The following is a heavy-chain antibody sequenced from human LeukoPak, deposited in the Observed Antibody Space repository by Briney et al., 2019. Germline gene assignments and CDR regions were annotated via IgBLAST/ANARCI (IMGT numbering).Heavy chain of an antibody. V-gene: IGHV3-66*01. CDR2: LYSGGAT. CDR1: GFSVSGIH. J-gene: IGHJ3*02. D-gene: IGHD1-14*01. Sequence: PGGSLRLSCVASGFSVSGIHMNWVRQAPGKDLEWVSGLYSGGATYYADSMGGRFTISRDNSKNTLYLQMNSLRAEDTAVYYCARDFRDHMTTDAFDIWGQGTMVTVSS. CDR3: ARDFRDHMTTDAFDI.